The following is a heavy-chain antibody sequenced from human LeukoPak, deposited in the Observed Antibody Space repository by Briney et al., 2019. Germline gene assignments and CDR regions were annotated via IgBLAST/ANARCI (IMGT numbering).Heavy chain of an antibody. Sequence: SETLSLTCTVSGGSISGYYWTWIRQPAGKGLEWIGRIYTSGRTNYNPSLKSRVTMSVDTSKNQFSLKLSPVTAADTAVYYCATLGYCSSSICYDFDYWGQGTLVTVSS. CDR2: IYTSGRT. V-gene: IGHV4-4*07. J-gene: IGHJ4*02. CDR3: ATLGYCSSSICYDFDY. CDR1: GGSISGYY. D-gene: IGHD2-2*01.